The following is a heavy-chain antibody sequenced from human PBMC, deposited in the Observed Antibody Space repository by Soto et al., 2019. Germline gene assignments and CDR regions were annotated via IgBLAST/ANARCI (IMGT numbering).Heavy chain of an antibody. D-gene: IGHD5-12*01. CDR2: ISTYNGDT. V-gene: IGHV1-18*01. J-gene: IGHJ6*02. Sequence: APVKVSCKASGYTFSRSGITWGRKAPGQGLEWMGWISTYNGDTNYAQTFQGRVTMTTDTSTSTVHMEVRSLRSDDTAVYYCAREGVAPYYYYGMDVWGQGTPVTVS. CDR3: AREGVAPYYYYGMDV. CDR1: GYTFSRSG.